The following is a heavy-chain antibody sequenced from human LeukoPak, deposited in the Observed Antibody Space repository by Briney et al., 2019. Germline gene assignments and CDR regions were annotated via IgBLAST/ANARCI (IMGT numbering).Heavy chain of an antibody. CDR2: IWSDGSNQ. D-gene: IGHD4-11*01. J-gene: IGHJ4*02. CDR1: KFTFSHYG. Sequence: PGGSLRLSCAASKFTFSHYGMHWVRQAPGKGLQWVAVIWSDGSNQYYADSVKGRFTISRDNSNNMVYLQMNSLRVDDTGVYYCARDAQRGFDYSNSLAYWGQGVLVTVSS. CDR3: ARDAQRGFDYSNSLAY. V-gene: IGHV3-33*01.